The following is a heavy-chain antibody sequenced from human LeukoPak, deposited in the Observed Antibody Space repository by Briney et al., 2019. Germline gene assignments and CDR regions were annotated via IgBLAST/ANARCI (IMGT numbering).Heavy chain of an antibody. CDR3: ARDQEYYYDSSGY. Sequence: GGSLRLSCAASGFTFSSYSMNWVRQAPGKGLEWVSSISSSSSYIYYADSVKGRFTISRDNAKNSLYLQMNSLRAEDTAMYYCARDQEYYYDSSGYWGQGTLVTVSS. CDR2: ISSSSSYI. V-gene: IGHV3-21*01. CDR1: GFTFSSYS. D-gene: IGHD3-22*01. J-gene: IGHJ4*02.